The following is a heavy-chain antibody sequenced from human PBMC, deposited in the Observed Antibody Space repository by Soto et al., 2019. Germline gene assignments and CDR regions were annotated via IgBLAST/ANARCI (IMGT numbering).Heavy chain of an antibody. CDR2: ISHDGSNK. CDR1: GFTFSSYA. Sequence: PGGSLRLSCAASGFTFSSYAMHWVRQAPGKGLEWVAVISHDGSNKYYADSVKGRFTISRDNSKNTLYLQMNSLRAEDTAVYYCXRERSITGTCVIYGMDVWGQGTTVTVSS. V-gene: IGHV3-30-3*01. D-gene: IGHD1-7*01. CDR3: XRERSITGTCVIYGMDV. J-gene: IGHJ6*02.